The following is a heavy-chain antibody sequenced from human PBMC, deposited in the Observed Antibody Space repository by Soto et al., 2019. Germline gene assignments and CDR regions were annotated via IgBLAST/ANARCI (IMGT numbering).Heavy chain of an antibody. CDR3: GDIGYRFGARCPP. D-gene: IGHD2-15*01. CDR1: GFTFSDPH. J-gene: IGHJ5*02. Sequence: SLRRSWPASGFTFSDPHMDWLLPAPGTELEWVVRITKKPDNYTTQFAASVKDRFTISRDDSKTSVYLQLISLKPENTSVYYCGDIGYRFGARCPPWGQGTLVAGSS. V-gene: IGHV3-72*01. CDR2: ITKKPDNYTT.